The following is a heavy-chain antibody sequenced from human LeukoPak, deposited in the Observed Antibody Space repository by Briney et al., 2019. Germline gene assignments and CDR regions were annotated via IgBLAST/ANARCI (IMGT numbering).Heavy chain of an antibody. V-gene: IGHV4-59*08. CDR2: IYYSGTT. J-gene: IGHJ6*02. Sequence: SETLSLTCTVSGGSISPYYWNWIRQPPGKGLEWIGYIYYSGTTNYNPSLKSRVTMSVDTSNNHLSLRLTSVTAADTALYYCARHSYNYYGLDVWGQGTTITVSS. CDR1: GGSISPYY. CDR3: ARHSYNYYGLDV.